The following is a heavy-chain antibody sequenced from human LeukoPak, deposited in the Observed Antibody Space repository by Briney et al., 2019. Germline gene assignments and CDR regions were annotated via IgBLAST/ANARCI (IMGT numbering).Heavy chain of an antibody. CDR3: ARHYSDSSAYSYRYYGMDV. Sequence: PGESLKISCKASGYIFTSYWIGWVRQMPGKGLEWMGIIYPGDSDIRYSPSFQGQVTISADKSISTAYLQWSSLKASDTAIYYCARHYSDSSAYSYRYYGMDVWGQGTTVTVSS. CDR2: IYPGDSDI. V-gene: IGHV5-51*01. CDR1: GYIFTSYW. J-gene: IGHJ6*02. D-gene: IGHD3-22*01.